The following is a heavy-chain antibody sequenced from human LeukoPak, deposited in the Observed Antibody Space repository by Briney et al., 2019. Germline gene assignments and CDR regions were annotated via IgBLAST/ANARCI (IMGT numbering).Heavy chain of an antibody. D-gene: IGHD2-21*01. Sequence: PSETLSLTCSVSGASTGSHYWGWIRQPAGRGLEWIGRVYSRGRTDYKTSLKSRVFMSTDTSKNEVSLKMTSVTAADTAIYYCEKEGEGAIPFESWSQGTLVTVSS. CDR3: EKEGEGAIPFES. J-gene: IGHJ4*02. V-gene: IGHV4-4*07. CDR1: GASTGSHY. CDR2: VYSRGRT.